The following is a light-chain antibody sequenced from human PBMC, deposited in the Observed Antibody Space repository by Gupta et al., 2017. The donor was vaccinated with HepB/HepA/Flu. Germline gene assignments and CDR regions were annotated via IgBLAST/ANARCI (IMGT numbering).Light chain of an antibody. CDR1: KIGSKS. CDR3: QVWDSSSDHVV. J-gene: IGLJ2*01. V-gene: IGLV3-21*03. Sequence: SYVLTQPPSVSVAPGKTATLTCGGNKIGSKSVHWYQQKPGQAPVLVVHDDSDRPSGIPERFSGSNSGNTATLTIRRVEAGDEADYHCQVWDSSSDHVVFGGGTKLTVL. CDR2: DDS.